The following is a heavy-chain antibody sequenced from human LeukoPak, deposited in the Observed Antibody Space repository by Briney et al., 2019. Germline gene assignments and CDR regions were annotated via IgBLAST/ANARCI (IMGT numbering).Heavy chain of an antibody. D-gene: IGHD6-19*01. CDR3: ARAQPIYSSGWYWFDP. CDR1: GGSISSYY. Sequence: SETLSLTCTVSGGSISSYYWSWIRQPPGKGLEWIGYIYYSGSTNYNPSLKSRVTISVDTSKNQFSLKLSSVTAADTAVYYCARAQPIYSSGWYWFDPWGQGTLVTVSS. V-gene: IGHV4-59*01. CDR2: IYYSGST. J-gene: IGHJ5*02.